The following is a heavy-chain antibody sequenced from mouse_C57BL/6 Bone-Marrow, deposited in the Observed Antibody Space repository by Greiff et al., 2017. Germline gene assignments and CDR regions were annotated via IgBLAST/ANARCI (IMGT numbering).Heavy chain of an antibody. CDR2: INSDGGST. Sequence: VQLKESGGGLVQPGESLKLSCESNEYEFPSHDMSWVRKTPEKRLELVAAINSDGGSTYYPDTMERRFIISRDNTKKTLYLQMSSLRSEDTALYYCAREQDDYDGDAMDYWGQGTSVTVSS. J-gene: IGHJ4*01. CDR1: EYEFPSHD. V-gene: IGHV5-2*01. D-gene: IGHD2-4*01. CDR3: AREQDDYDGDAMDY.